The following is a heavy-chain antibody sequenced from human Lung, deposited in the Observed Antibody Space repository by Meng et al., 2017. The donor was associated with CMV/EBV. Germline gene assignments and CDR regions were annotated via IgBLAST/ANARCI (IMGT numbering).Heavy chain of an antibody. V-gene: IGHV4-30-4*01. D-gene: IGHD3-10*01. CDR1: RGSINSGDYY. J-gene: IGHJ4*02. Sequence: SETLSLXCTVSRGSINSGDYYWSWIRQYPGKGLVWIGYIYYSGDTDYNPSLRSRVTISMDTYKNQFSLELSSATAAATAVYFCEIQSAPYYYVSGRHFPDWGRRTLVTVSS. CDR2: IYYSGDT. CDR3: EIQSAPYYYVSGRHFPD.